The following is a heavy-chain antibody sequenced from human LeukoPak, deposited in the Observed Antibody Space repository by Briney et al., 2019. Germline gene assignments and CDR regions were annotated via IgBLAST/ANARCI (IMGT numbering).Heavy chain of an antibody. CDR3: AKVRASVPTPVEIDYFDY. V-gene: IGHV3-23*01. CDR2: ISGSGGST. J-gene: IGHJ4*02. Sequence: GGSLRLSCAASGFTFGSYAMSWVRRAPGKGLEWVSAISGSGGSTYYADSVKGRFTISRDNSKNTLYLQMNSLRAEDTAVYYCAKVRASVPTPVEIDYFDYWGQGTLVTVSS. D-gene: IGHD4/OR15-4a*01. CDR1: GFTFGSYA.